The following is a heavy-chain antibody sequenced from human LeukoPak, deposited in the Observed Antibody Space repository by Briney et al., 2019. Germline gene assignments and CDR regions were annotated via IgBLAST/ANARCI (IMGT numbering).Heavy chain of an antibody. D-gene: IGHD1-26*01. V-gene: IGHV4-39*02. CDR3: ARLFTRAWEYRYGMDV. CDR1: GSSIRTDGSY. J-gene: IGHJ6*02. CDR2: IYIDGIT. Sequence: SETLSLTCTVSGSSIRTDGSYWAWIRQPPGKGLEWIGSIYIDGITHYNSSLQSRVTLSIDTSKNHFSLGLTSVTAADTAVFYCARLFTRAWEYRYGMDVWGQGTAVTVSS.